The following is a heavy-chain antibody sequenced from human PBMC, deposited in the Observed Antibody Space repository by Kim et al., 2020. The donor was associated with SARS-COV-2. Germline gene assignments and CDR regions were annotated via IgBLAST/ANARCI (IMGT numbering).Heavy chain of an antibody. V-gene: IGHV4-39*07. CDR2: IYYSGST. D-gene: IGHD1-1*01. Sequence: SETLSLTCTVSGGSISSSSYYWGWIRQPPGKGLEWIGSIYYSGSTYYNPSLKSRVTISVDTSKNQFSLKLSSVTAADTAVYYCARQLSIPLWGQGTLVTVSS. CDR1: GGSISSSSYY. J-gene: IGHJ4*02. CDR3: ARQLSIPL.